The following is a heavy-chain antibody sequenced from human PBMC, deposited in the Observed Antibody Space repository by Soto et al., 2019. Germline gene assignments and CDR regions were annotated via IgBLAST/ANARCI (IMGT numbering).Heavy chain of an antibody. D-gene: IGHD3-9*01. CDR3: ARLPPNSLNYFILSGYYISAWFYP. J-gene: IGHJ5*02. CDR2: ISAYNGNT. CDR1: GYTFTSYG. Sequence: GASVKVSCKASGYTFTSYGISWVRQAPGQGLEWMGWISAYNGNTNYAQKLQGRVTMTTDTSTSTAYMELRSLRSDDTAVYYCARLPPNSLNYFILSGYYISAWFYPWGKGSLVTVSS. V-gene: IGHV1-18*01.